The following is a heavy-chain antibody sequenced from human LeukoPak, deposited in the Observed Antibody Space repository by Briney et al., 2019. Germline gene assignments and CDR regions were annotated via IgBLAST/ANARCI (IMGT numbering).Heavy chain of an antibody. CDR1: GFTFTSSA. CDR3: AKAHSSSWYAEGYYFDY. V-gene: IGHV1-58*01. CDR2: IVVGSGNT. Sequence: SVKVSCKASGFTFTSSAVQWVRQARGQRLEWIGWIVVGSGNTNYAQKFQERVTITRDMSTSTAYMELNSLRAEDTAVYYCAKAHSSSWYAEGYYFDYWGQGTLVTVSS. J-gene: IGHJ4*02. D-gene: IGHD6-13*01.